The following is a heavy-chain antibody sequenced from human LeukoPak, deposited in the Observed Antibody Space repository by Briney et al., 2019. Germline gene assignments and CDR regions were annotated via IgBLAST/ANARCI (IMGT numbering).Heavy chain of an antibody. V-gene: IGHV4-39*07. CDR1: GGSISSSSYY. D-gene: IGHD3-9*01. CDR2: IYYSGST. CDR3: ARLRYFDLYYMDV. Sequence: SETLSLTCTVSGGSISSSSYYWGWIRQPPGKGLAWIGSIYYSGSTYYNPSLKSRVTISVDTSKNQFSLKLSSVTAADTAVYYCARLRYFDLYYMDVWGKGTTVTVSS. J-gene: IGHJ6*03.